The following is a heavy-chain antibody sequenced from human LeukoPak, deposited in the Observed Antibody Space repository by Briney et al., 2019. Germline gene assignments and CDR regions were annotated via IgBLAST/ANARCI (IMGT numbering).Heavy chain of an antibody. CDR2: IYHSGRT. V-gene: IGHV4-59*08. Sequence: SETLSLTCTVSGGSISSYYWSWIRQPPEKGLEWIGFIYHSGRTNYNPSLKSRVTISVDTSKNQFSLNLNSVTAADTAIYYCARLKTPRSWFDPWGQGTLVIVSS. CDR3: ARLKTPRSWFDP. CDR1: GGSISSYY. J-gene: IGHJ5*02. D-gene: IGHD2-15*01.